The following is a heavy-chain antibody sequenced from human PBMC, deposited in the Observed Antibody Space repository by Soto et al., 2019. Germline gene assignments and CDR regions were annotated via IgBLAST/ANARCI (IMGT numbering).Heavy chain of an antibody. D-gene: IGHD3-10*01. V-gene: IGHV4-59*01. J-gene: IGHJ6*01. CDR2: IYYSGST. CDR1: GCSISSYY. Sequence: PXETLSLTCTVSGCSISSYYWSWIRQPPGRGLEWIGYIYYSGSTNYNPSLKSRVTISVDTSKNQFSLKLSSVTAADTAVYYCARVSTPYYYGSGSSNPVMDVWEQGTTVTVS. CDR3: ARVSTPYYYGSGSSNPVMDV.